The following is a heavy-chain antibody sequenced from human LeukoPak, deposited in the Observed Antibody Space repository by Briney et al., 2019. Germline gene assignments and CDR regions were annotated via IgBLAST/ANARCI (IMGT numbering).Heavy chain of an antibody. Sequence: PGGSLRLSCAASGFTFSDYYMSWFRQAPGKGLEWVANIKQDGSEKYYVDSVKGRFTISRDNAKNSLYLQMNSLRAEDTAVYYCARGLILGGFDWLPSYFDYWGQGTLVTVSS. CDR1: GFTFSDYY. J-gene: IGHJ4*02. V-gene: IGHV3-7*03. D-gene: IGHD3-9*01. CDR3: ARGLILGGFDWLPSYFDY. CDR2: IKQDGSEK.